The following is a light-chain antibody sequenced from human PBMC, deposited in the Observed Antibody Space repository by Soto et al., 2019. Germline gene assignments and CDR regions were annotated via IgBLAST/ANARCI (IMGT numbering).Light chain of an antibody. CDR1: SGSIASKS. J-gene: IGLJ7*01. Sequence: NFMLTQPHSVSESPGKTVTISCTGSSGSIASKSVQWYQQRPGSAPTTVIYDDNQRPSGVPDRFSGSIDSSSNSASLTISGLKTEDEADYYCQSYDSNNHVVFGGGTQLTVL. CDR2: DDN. V-gene: IGLV6-57*02. CDR3: QSYDSNNHVV.